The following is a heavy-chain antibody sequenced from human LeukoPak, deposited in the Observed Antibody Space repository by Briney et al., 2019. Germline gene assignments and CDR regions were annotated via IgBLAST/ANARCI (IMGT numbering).Heavy chain of an antibody. CDR3: ARDRSGACAWGHDAFDI. D-gene: IGHD3-10*01. CDR2: IIPIFGTA. V-gene: IGHV1-69*05. Sequence: SVTVSCKASGGTFSSYAMSWVRQPPGQGLEWMGRIIPIFGTAINAQNCQGRVTSTTGKSSSTAYMELSSLTSEDTAVYYCARDRSGACAWGHDAFDIWGQGTLVTVSS. CDR1: GGTFSSYA. J-gene: IGHJ3*02.